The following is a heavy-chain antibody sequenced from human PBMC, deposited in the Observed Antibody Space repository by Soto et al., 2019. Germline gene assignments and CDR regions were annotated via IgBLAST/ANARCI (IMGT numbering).Heavy chain of an antibody. V-gene: IGHV3-30*18. CDR3: AKGLVGYVFGVQDYYFGMDV. CDR2: ISYDGNNK. Sequence: QVQLVESGGGVVQPGRSLRLSCGASGFKFSTYGMHWVRQATGTGLEWVAVISYDGNNKDYADSVKGRFTISRDNSKNTSYLQMNSLRGEDTAVYYCAKGLVGYVFGVQDYYFGMDVWGQGTTVAVSS. J-gene: IGHJ6*02. CDR1: GFKFSTYG. D-gene: IGHD1-26*01.